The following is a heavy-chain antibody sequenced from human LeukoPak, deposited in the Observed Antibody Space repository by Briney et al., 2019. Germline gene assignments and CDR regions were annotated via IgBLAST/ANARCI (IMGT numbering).Heavy chain of an antibody. CDR3: AKSRGYSGYDNGFDY. D-gene: IGHD5-12*01. CDR2: IYYSGST. J-gene: IGHJ4*02. Sequence: SETLSLTCTVSGGSISSYYWSWIRQPPGKGLEWIGYIYYSGSTNYNPSLKSRVTISVDPSKNQFSLKLSSVTAADTAVYYCAKSRGYSGYDNGFDYWGQGALVTVSS. CDR1: GGSISSYY. V-gene: IGHV4-59*01.